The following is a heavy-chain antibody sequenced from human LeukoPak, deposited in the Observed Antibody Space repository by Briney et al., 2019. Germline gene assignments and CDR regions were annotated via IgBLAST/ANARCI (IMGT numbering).Heavy chain of an antibody. D-gene: IGHD5-24*01. CDR1: GYTFSSNG. V-gene: IGHV1-18*01. CDR3: VRDGYNFPLDY. Sequence: GASVNVSCKASGYTFSSNGICWGRLAPRQGLGWMGWISAYNGNTHYAQKLQGRVTLHTDTSTSTAYQEMRSLRSDDTAVYYCVRDGYNFPLDYWGRGPLVPVSS. J-gene: IGHJ4*02. CDR2: ISAYNGNT.